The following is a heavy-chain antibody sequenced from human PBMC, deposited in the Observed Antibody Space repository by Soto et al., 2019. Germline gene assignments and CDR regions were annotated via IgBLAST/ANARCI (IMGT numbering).Heavy chain of an antibody. CDR3: ARATYNWNDSWWFDP. J-gene: IGHJ5*02. D-gene: IGHD1-1*01. Sequence: QLQLQESGPGLVKPSETLSLTCTVSGDSISSSSYYWGWIRQPPGNGLEWIGSIYYSGSTYYNPSLKSRVTISVDTSKNQFSLKLSSVTAADTAVYYCARATYNWNDSWWFDPWGQGTLVTVSS. V-gene: IGHV4-39*01. CDR2: IYYSGST. CDR1: GDSISSSSYY.